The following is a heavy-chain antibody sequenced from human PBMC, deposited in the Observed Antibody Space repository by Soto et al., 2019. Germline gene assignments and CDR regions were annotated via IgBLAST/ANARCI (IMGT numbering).Heavy chain of an antibody. CDR1: GFAFDDYA. Sequence: GGTLRLSCSASGFAFDDYAMHWVRQAPGKGLEWVSGISWNSGHIGNGASVKGRFTISRDNAKNSLYLQMNSLRAEDTAFYYGAKDVEVDCEGGSCDTTWRQRTMVTV. CDR3: AKDVEVDCEGGSCDTT. D-gene: IGHD2-15*01. J-gene: IGHJ5*02. CDR2: ISWNSGHI. V-gene: IGHV3-9*01.